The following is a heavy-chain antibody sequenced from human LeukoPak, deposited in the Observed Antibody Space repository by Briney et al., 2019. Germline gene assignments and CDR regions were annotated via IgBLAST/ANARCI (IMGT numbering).Heavy chain of an antibody. J-gene: IGHJ6*04. CDR1: GGSISSSNW. CDR3: ARGGMVRGVIVYYYYGMDV. Sequence: SGTLSLTCAVSGGSISSSNWWSWVRQPPGKGLEWIGGIYHTGSTNYNPSLKSRVTISVDKSKNQFSLKLSSVTAADTAVYYCARGGMVRGVIVYYYYGMDVWGKGTTVTVSS. V-gene: IGHV4-4*02. D-gene: IGHD3-10*01. CDR2: IYHTGST.